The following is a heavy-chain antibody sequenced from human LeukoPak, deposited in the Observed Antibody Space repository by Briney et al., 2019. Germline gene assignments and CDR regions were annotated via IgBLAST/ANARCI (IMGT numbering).Heavy chain of an antibody. CDR1: GFTFSTYN. D-gene: IGHD6-19*01. J-gene: IGHJ1*01. CDR3: AKDGYSSGWYFQH. Sequence: GGSLRLSCAASGFTFSTYNMIWLRQSPGKGLEWLSYISSSSTTLLYADSVKGRFTISRDNAKNSLYLQMNSLRAEDTAVYYCAKDGYSSGWYFQHWGQGTLVTVSS. V-gene: IGHV3-48*01. CDR2: ISSSSTTL.